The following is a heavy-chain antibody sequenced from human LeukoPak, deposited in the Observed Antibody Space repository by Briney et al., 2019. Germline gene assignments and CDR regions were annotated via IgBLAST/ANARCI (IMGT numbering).Heavy chain of an antibody. Sequence: KPGGSLRLSCAASGFTFSSYSMNWVRRAPGKGLEWVSSISSSSSYIYYADSVKGRFTISRDNAKNSLYLQMNSLRAEDTAVYYCARGRNYYGSGSYYNPNFDYWGQGTLVTVSS. CDR3: ARGRNYYGSGSYYNPNFDY. D-gene: IGHD3-10*01. V-gene: IGHV3-21*01. CDR1: GFTFSSYS. CDR2: ISSSSSYI. J-gene: IGHJ4*02.